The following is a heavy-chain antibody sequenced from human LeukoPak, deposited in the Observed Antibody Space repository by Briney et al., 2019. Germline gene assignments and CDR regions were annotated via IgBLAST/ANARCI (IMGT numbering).Heavy chain of an antibody. V-gene: IGHV3-7*01. CDR3: ARDMYSSGWLVAY. CDR2: IKQDETEK. D-gene: IGHD6-19*01. Sequence: GESLRLSCTASGFTFSNFWMGWVRQAPGKGLEWVANIKQDETEKFYLGSVKGRFTISRDNAKNSLYLQMNSLRAEDTAVYYCARDMYSSGWLVAYWGQGTLVTVSS. J-gene: IGHJ4*02. CDR1: GFTFSNFW.